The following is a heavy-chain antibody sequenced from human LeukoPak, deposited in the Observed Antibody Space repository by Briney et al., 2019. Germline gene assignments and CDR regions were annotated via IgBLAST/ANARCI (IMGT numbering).Heavy chain of an antibody. D-gene: IGHD5-12*01. CDR3: ARDLRGYSGYDKYYYYGMDV. CDR1: GYTFTSYG. J-gene: IGHJ6*02. Sequence: ASVKVSCKASGYTFTSYGISWVRQAPGQGLEWMGWISAYNDNTNYAQKLQGRVTMTTDTSTSTAYMELRSLRSDDTAVYYCARDLRGYSGYDKYYYYGMDVWGQGTTVTVSS. CDR2: ISAYNDNT. V-gene: IGHV1-18*01.